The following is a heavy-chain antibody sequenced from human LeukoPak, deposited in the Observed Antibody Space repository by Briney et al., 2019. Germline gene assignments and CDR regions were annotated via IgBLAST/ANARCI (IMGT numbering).Heavy chain of an antibody. J-gene: IGHJ6*02. CDR2: ITAGNGNT. D-gene: IGHD3-10*01. V-gene: IGHV1-3*01. CDR3: ARDFVGSLTGMDV. Sequence: ASVKVSCKASGYTFTNYAMHWVRQAPGQRLEWMGWITAGNGNTEYSQKFQGRVTINGDTSARTAYMELSSLRSEDTAVYYCARDFVGSLTGMDVWGQGTTVTVSS. CDR1: GYTFTNYA.